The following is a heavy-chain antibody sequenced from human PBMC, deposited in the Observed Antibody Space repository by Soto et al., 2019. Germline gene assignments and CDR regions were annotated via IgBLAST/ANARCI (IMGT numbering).Heavy chain of an antibody. V-gene: IGHV3-53*02. J-gene: IGHJ3*02. CDR3: ARATEWNALDI. Sequence: DVQLVETGGGLIQPGGSLRLSCAASGFSVSGDYMNWVRQGPGKGLEWVSVVYRGGTTYYADSVRGRFTISRDDSDITLFLQMNTLRAEDAAVYYCARATEWNALDIWGQGTMVTVSS. CDR1: GFSVSGDY. CDR2: VYRGGTT. D-gene: IGHD3-3*01.